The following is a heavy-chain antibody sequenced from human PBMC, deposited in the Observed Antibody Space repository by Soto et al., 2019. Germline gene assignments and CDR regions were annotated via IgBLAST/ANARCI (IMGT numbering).Heavy chain of an antibody. CDR2: IGTGGDT. J-gene: IGHJ4*02. D-gene: IGHD1-26*01. CDR3: ARRSTKTPALDY. Sequence: XXSLRLACAASGFTFSSYDMNWVPQATGKGLEWVSAIGTGGDTYYLGSVKGRFTISRENAKNSLYLQMNSMRAGDTAVYYCARRSTKTPALDYWGQGTLVTVSS. CDR1: GFTFSSYD. V-gene: IGHV3-13*01.